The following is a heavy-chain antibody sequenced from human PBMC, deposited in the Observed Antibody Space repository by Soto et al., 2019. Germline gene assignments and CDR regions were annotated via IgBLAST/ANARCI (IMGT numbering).Heavy chain of an antibody. V-gene: IGHV4-34*01. Sequence: QVQLQQWGAGLLKPSETLSLTCAVYGGSFSGYDWTWIRQPPGTGLEWIGEINHSGSTNYNPSLKXRXTXSLXTSKTPFSLKLTSVTAADTAVYYCARDKITGLFDYWGQGTLVTVSS. CDR3: ARDKITGLFDY. J-gene: IGHJ4*02. D-gene: IGHD2-8*02. CDR1: GGSFSGYD. CDR2: INHSGST.